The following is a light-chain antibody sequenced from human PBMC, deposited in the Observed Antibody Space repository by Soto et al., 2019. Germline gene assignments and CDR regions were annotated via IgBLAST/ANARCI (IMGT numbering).Light chain of an antibody. V-gene: IGKV1-5*01. CDR1: QNVNDY. CDR2: DAS. Sequence: DIQMTQTPSTLSASVGDRVTINCRASQNVNDYLAWYQQKPGNSPKVLIYDASTLESGVPSRFSGSGSGTEFTLTIRSLQPEDFATYYCQQSFRSPITFGQGTRLEIK. CDR3: QQSFRSPIT. J-gene: IGKJ5*01.